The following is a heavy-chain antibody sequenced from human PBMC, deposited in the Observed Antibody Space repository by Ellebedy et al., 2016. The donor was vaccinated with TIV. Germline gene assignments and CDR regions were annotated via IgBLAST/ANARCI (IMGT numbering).Heavy chain of an antibody. V-gene: IGHV4-59*12. D-gene: IGHD5-18*01. CDR3: AREGYSYATDY. CDR1: GRSISSYY. Sequence: MPSETLSLTCTVSGRSISSYYWSWIRQPPGKGLEWVGYIYYSGTTNYNPSLKKRAPISVDTSKNQFPLKLSSVTAEDTAVYYCAREGYSYATDYWGQGTLVTVSS. J-gene: IGHJ4*02. CDR2: IYYSGTT.